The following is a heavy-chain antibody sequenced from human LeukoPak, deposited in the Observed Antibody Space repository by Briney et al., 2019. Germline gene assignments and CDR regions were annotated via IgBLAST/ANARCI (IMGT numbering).Heavy chain of an antibody. J-gene: IGHJ4*02. CDR1: GFTFSSYA. V-gene: IGHV3-30*01. CDR2: ISYDGSNK. D-gene: IGHD6-13*01. CDR3: TREAAAGFDY. Sequence: PGRSLRLSCAASGFTFSSYAMHWVRQAPGKGLEWVAVISYDGSNKYYADSVKGRFTISRDNSKNTLYLQMNSLRAEDTAVYYCTREAAAGFDYWGQGNLVTVSS.